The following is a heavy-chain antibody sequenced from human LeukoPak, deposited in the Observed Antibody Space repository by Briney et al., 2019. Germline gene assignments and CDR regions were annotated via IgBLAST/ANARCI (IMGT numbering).Heavy chain of an antibody. CDR1: GYTFTGYY. J-gene: IGHJ4*02. Sequence: GASVKVSCKASGYTFTGYYMHWVRQAPGQGLEWMGWINPNSGGTNYAQKFQGRVTMTRDTSISTAYMELSRLRSDDTAVYYCARDRYGSGNSPFDYWGQGTLVTVSS. V-gene: IGHV1-2*02. D-gene: IGHD3-10*01. CDR2: INPNSGGT. CDR3: ARDRYGSGNSPFDY.